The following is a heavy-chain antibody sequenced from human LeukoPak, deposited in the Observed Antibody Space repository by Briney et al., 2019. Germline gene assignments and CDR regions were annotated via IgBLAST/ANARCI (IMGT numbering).Heavy chain of an antibody. CDR3: ARQGNIVLWFGELGNYFDY. V-gene: IGHV4-39*01. CDR1: GGSISSSSYY. D-gene: IGHD3-10*01. J-gene: IGHJ4*02. Sequence: SETLSLTCTVSGGSISSSSYYWGWIRQPPGKGLEWIGNIYYSGSTYYNPSLKSRVTISVDTSKNQFSLKLSSVTAADTAVYYCARQGNIVLWFGELGNYFDYWGQGTLVTVSS. CDR2: IYYSGST.